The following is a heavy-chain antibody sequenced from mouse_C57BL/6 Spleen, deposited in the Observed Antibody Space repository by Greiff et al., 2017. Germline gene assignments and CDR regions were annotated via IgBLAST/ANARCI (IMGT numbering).Heavy chain of an antibody. Sequence: QVQLQQPGAELVKPGASVKLSCKASGYTFTSYWMHWVKQRPGQGLEWIGEIDPSDSYTNYNQKFKGKSTLTVDKSSSTAYMQLSSLTSEDSAVYYCARDYGSSYPSGYWGQGTSVTVSS. CDR1: GYTFTSYW. CDR3: ARDYGSSYPSGY. V-gene: IGHV1-69*01. CDR2: IDPSDSYT. J-gene: IGHJ4*01. D-gene: IGHD1-1*01.